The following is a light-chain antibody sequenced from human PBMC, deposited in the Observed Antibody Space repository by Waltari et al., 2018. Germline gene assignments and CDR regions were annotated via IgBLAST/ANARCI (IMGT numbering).Light chain of an antibody. V-gene: IGLV2-14*01. CDR1: SSDVGVYNY. Sequence: QSALTQPASVSGSPGQSISISCTGTSSDVGVYNYVSWYQQHPGKAPKLMIYEVSNRPSGTSNRFSGAKSDNTAALTISGLQAEDEADYYCSSYTGSSTWVIGGGTKLTVL. CDR3: SSYTGSSTWV. J-gene: IGLJ3*02. CDR2: EVS.